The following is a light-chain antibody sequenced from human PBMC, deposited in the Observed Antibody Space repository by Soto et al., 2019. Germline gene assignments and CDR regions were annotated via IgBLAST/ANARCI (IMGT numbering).Light chain of an antibody. CDR2: EVS. J-gene: IGLJ1*01. V-gene: IGLV2-14*01. Sequence: QSVLTQPASVSGSPGQSITISCTGTSSDVGGYNYVSWHQQHPGKAPKLMIFEVSYRPSGVSDRFSGSKSGNTASLTISGLQADDEADYYCSSNTRSSLYVFGTGTKLPVL. CDR3: SSNTRSSLYV. CDR1: SSDVGGYNY.